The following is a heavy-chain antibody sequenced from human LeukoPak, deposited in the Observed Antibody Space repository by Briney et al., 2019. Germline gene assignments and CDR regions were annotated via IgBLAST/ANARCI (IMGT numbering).Heavy chain of an antibody. CDR1: GGSFSGYY. Sequence: PSETLSLTCAVYGGSFSGYYWSWVRQPPGKGLEWIAEMNHSGTTNYNPSLKSRVTISVDTSKNQFSLKLSSVTAADTAVYYCARMYGGYFQHWGQDTPVTVSS. D-gene: IGHD4-23*01. CDR3: ARMYGGYFQH. V-gene: IGHV4-34*01. CDR2: MNHSGTT. J-gene: IGHJ1*01.